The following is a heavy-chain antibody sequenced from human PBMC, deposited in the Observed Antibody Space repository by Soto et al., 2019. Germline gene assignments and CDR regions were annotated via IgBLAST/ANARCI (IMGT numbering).Heavy chain of an antibody. CDR3: ASGVRRWLQGHPNFDY. CDR2: IIPIFGTA. V-gene: IGHV1-69*01. J-gene: IGHJ4*02. D-gene: IGHD5-12*01. CDR1: GGTFSSYA. Sequence: QVQLVQSGAEVKKPGSSVKVSCKASGGTFSSYAISWVRQAPGQGLEWMGGIIPIFGTANYAQKFQGRVTITADESTSTAFMELSSLRSEDTAVYYCASGVRRWLQGHPNFDYWGQGTLVTVSS.